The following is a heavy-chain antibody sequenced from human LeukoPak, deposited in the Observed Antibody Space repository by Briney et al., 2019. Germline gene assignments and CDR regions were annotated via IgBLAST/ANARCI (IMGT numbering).Heavy chain of an antibody. J-gene: IGHJ4*02. Sequence: GGSLRLSCAASVFTFSSYRMNWVRQAPGKGLEWVASISSSSSYIYYADSVKGRFTISRDNAKNSLYLQMNSLRAEDTAVYYCARVELVGVWGSYRYTGEYWGQGTLVTVSS. D-gene: IGHD3-16*02. V-gene: IGHV3-21*01. CDR1: VFTFSSYR. CDR3: ARVELVGVWGSYRYTGEY. CDR2: ISSSSSYI.